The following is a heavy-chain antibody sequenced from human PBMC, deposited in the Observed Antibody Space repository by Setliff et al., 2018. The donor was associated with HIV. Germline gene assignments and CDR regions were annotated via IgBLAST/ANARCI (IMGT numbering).Heavy chain of an antibody. CDR3: ARSTYYYDSSGYDAFDI. CDR1: GSSISSNYY. D-gene: IGHD3-22*01. CDR2: IHHSGST. Sequence: ASETLSLTCTVSGSSISSNYYWAWIRQAPGKGLEWIGCIHHSGSTYYNPSLKSRVTISVDTSKNQFSLKLSSVTAADTAVYYCARSTYYYDSSGYDAFDIWGQGTMVTVSS. V-gene: IGHV4-38-2*02. J-gene: IGHJ3*02.